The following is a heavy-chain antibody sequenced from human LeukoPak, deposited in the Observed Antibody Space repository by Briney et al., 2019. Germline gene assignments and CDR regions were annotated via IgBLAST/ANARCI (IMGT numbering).Heavy chain of an antibody. J-gene: IGHJ6*03. CDR2: INPSGGST. CDR1: GYTFTSYY. V-gene: IGHV1-46*01. CDR3: ARDGGSSLEWTPYYYYYMDV. D-gene: IGHD3-3*01. Sequence: GASVKVSRKASGYTFTSYYMHWVRQAPGQGLEWMGIINPSGGSTSYAQKFQGRVTMTRDTSTSTVYMELSSLRSEDTAVYYCARDGGSSLEWTPYYYYYMDVWGKGTTVTVSS.